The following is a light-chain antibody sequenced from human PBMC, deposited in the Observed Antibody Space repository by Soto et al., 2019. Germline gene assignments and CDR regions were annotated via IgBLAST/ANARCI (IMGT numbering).Light chain of an antibody. V-gene: IGLV2-14*03. CDR2: DVR. CDR1: SSDVGGYNF. J-gene: IGLJ2*01. CDR3: SSSTSSSTEL. Sequence: QSALTQPASVSGSPGQSITISCTGTSSDVGGYNFVSWYQQHPGKAPKFIIYDVRNRRSGVCNRCSGSRSGNTACLTISGFKAEDEADYYCSSSTSSSTELFGGGTKLTVL.